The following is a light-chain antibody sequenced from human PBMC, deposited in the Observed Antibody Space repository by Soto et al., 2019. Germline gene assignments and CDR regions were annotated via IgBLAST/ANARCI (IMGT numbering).Light chain of an antibody. CDR3: QQFSSYPLT. CDR1: QSVSSY. CDR2: DAS. J-gene: IGKJ4*01. Sequence: EIVMTPSPATLTVFPGERATLSCRASQSVSSYLAWYQQKPGQAPRLLIYDASSRATGIPDRFSGGGSGTDFTLTISRLEPEDFAVYYCQQFSSYPLTFGGGTKVDIK. V-gene: IGKV3-20*01.